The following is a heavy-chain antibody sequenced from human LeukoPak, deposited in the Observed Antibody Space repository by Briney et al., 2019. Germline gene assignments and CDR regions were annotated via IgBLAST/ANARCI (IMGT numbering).Heavy chain of an antibody. CDR1: GFTFSHYA. Sequence: GRSLRLSCAASGFTFSHYAVHWVRQAPGKGLEWVAVISYDGSNKYYADSVKGRFTISRDNSQNTLYLQMNSLRAEDTAVYYCARGGAYYSDSSGYWDAFDIWGQGTMVTVSS. D-gene: IGHD3-22*01. CDR3: ARGGAYYSDSSGYWDAFDI. J-gene: IGHJ3*02. V-gene: IGHV3-30*04. CDR2: ISYDGSNK.